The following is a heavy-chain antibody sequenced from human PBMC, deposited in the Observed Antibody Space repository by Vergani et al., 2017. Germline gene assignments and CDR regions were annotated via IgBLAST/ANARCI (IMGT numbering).Heavy chain of an antibody. Sequence: QVQLEESGPGLVKPSETLSLTCTVSGGSFNTYYWSGIRKSQGKGLEWIWYIYFTGNTNYNPSPNSRVTMSVDTSKNQFSIKLWSVTAADTAVYFCARVMYRDEASTGYRLEGMDIWGQGTTVTISS. D-gene: IGHD3-9*01. CDR2: IYFTGNT. CDR3: ARVMYRDEASTGYRLEGMDI. V-gene: IGHV4-59*13. CDR1: GGSFNTYY. J-gene: IGHJ6*02.